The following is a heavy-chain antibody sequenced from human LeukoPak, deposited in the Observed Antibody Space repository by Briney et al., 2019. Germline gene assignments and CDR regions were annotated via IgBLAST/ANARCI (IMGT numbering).Heavy chain of an antibody. V-gene: IGHV4-38-2*02. CDR2: IYHSGST. J-gene: IGHJ6*03. CDR1: GYSISGGYY. CDR3: ARVNYYMDV. Sequence: PSQTLSLTCTVSGYSISGGYYWGWIRQPPGKGLEWIGSIYHSGSTYYNPSLKSRVTISVDTSKNQFSLQLSSVTAADTAVYYCARVNYYMDVWGKGTTVTVSS.